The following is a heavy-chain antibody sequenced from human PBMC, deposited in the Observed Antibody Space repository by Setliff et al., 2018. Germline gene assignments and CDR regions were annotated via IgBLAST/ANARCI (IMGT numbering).Heavy chain of an antibody. V-gene: IGHV4-39*07. CDR3: ARYDSSGYSENYYFDY. CDR2: VYYSGNT. D-gene: IGHD3-22*01. Sequence: SETLSLTCTVSGGSISSSSYYWGWIRQPTGKGLEWIGCVYYSGNTYYSPSLKSRVTMFVDTSKNQFSLMLYSVTAADTAIYYCARYDSSGYSENYYFDYWGQGTLVTVSS. CDR1: GGSISSSSYY. J-gene: IGHJ4*02.